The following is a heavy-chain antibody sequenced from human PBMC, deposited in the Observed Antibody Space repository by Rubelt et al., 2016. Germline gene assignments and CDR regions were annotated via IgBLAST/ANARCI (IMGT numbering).Heavy chain of an antibody. V-gene: IGHV4-34*01. CDR2: ISHSGST. CDR3: ARGQFSYDY. Sequence: QVQLQQWGAGLLKPSETLSLTFAVYGGSFSGYYWNCIRQPPGKGLEWIGEISHSGSTNYNPSLKRRVTRSVDTSKNQCYLKLSAVTAADTAVYYCARGQFSYDYWGQGTLVTVSS. D-gene: IGHD5-18*01. CDR1: GGSFSGYY. J-gene: IGHJ4*02.